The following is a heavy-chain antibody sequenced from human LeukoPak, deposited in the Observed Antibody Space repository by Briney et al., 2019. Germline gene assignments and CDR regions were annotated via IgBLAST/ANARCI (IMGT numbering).Heavy chain of an antibody. Sequence: GGSLRLSCAASGFTFDVYWMNWVRQAPGKGLEWVANIKHDGSENYYVDSVKGRFSISRDNAKNSLYLQMNSLRADDTAEYYCARDFYFDYWGRGTLVTVSS. CDR3: ARDFYFDY. CDR2: IKHDGSEN. J-gene: IGHJ4*02. CDR1: GFTFDVYW. V-gene: IGHV3-7*01.